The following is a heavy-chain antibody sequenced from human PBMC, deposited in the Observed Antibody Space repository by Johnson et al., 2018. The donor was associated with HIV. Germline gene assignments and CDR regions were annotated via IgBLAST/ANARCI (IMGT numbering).Heavy chain of an antibody. V-gene: IGHV3-30*02. CDR1: GFTFSSYW. CDR3: AKAVGRQQLVQDSFDI. Sequence: QVQLVESGGGLVQPGGSMRLSCAASGFTFSSYWMSWVRQAPGKGLEWVAFIRYDGSNKYYADSVKGRFTISRDNSKNTLYLQMNSLRAEDTAVYYCAKAVGRQQLVQDSFDIWGQGTMVTVSS. J-gene: IGHJ3*02. CDR2: IRYDGSNK. D-gene: IGHD6-13*01.